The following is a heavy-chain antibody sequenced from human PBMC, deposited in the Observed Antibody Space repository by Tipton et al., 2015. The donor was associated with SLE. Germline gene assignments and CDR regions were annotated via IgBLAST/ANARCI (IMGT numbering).Heavy chain of an antibody. V-gene: IGHV4-39*07. J-gene: IGHJ4*02. CDR1: GDSISNSNYF. CDR2: IYYTGST. CDR3: AKNSGSYYFDD. D-gene: IGHD3-10*01. Sequence: TLSLTCTVSGDSISNSNYFWGWIRQPPGKGPEWVATIYYTGSTYYNPSLRSRVTISIDTSNNQFSLELSSVTAADTAVYYCAKNSGSYYFDDWGQGTLVTVSS.